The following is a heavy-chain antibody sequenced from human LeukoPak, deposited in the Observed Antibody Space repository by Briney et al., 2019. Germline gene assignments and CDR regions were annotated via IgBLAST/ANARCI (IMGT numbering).Heavy chain of an antibody. D-gene: IGHD3-22*01. J-gene: IGHJ4*02. CDR1: GFTFSSYA. CDR3: AKTGDSSGFYYGVDY. Sequence: GGSLRLSCVAFGFTFSSYAMTWVRQAPGKGLEWVSAISGSGGSTYYADSVKGRFTISRDNSKNTLYVQMNSLRAEDTAVYYCAKTGDSSGFYYGVDYWGQGTLVTVSS. V-gene: IGHV3-23*01. CDR2: ISGSGGST.